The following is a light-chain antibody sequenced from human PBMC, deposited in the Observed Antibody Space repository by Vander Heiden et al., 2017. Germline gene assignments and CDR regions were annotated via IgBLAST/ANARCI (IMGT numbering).Light chain of an antibody. CDR1: KLGDKY. V-gene: IGLV3-1*01. J-gene: IGLJ3*02. CDR2: QDS. Sequence: SYELTQPPSVSVSPGQTANITCPGDKLGDKYACWYQQKPGQSPVLVIYQDSKRPSGIPERFSCSNSGNTATLTISGTQAMDESAYYCQAWDSSTAVFGGGTKLTVL. CDR3: QAWDSSTAV.